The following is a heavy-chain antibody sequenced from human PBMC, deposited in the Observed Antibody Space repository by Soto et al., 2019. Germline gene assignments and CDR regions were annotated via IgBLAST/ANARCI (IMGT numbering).Heavy chain of an antibody. V-gene: IGHV3-21*06. CDR2: ISSSSSYI. J-gene: IGHJ6*02. D-gene: IGHD3-22*01. CDR1: GFTFSTYS. Sequence: EVQLVESGGGLVKPGGSLRLSCAASGFTFSTYSMNWVRQAPGKGLEWVSSISSSSSYIYYADSVKGRFTISRDNRTTALDLQMNSLRDDDTAVYYCARYDSSGYYWPYYYYGMDVWGQGTTVTVSS. CDR3: ARYDSSGYYWPYYYYGMDV.